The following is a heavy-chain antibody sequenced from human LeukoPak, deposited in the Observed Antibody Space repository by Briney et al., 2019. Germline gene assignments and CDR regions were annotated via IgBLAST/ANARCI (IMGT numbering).Heavy chain of an antibody. Sequence: GGSLRLSCAASGFTFSSYGMHWVRQAPGKGLEWVAVISYDGSNKYYADSVKGRFTISRDNSKNTLYLQMNSLRAGDTAVYYCAKDYDFWSGYSSTPFDYWGQGTLVTVSS. D-gene: IGHD3-3*01. CDR3: AKDYDFWSGYSSTPFDY. J-gene: IGHJ4*02. CDR2: ISYDGSNK. V-gene: IGHV3-30*18. CDR1: GFTFSSYG.